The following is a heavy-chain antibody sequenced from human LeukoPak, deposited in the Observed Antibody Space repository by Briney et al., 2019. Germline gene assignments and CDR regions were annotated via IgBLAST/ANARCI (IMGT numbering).Heavy chain of an antibody. Sequence: GGSLGLSCAAYGFTFNNYAMGWVRQTPGKGLEWVSGITGNGRSTYYADSVKGRFTISRDNSKNTLYLQLNSLRAEDTAAYFCAKSGTVGATRFDWYFDLWGRGTQVTVSS. V-gene: IGHV3-23*01. CDR3: AKSGTVGATRFDWYFDL. J-gene: IGHJ2*01. CDR2: ITGNGRST. D-gene: IGHD1-26*01. CDR1: GFTFNNYA.